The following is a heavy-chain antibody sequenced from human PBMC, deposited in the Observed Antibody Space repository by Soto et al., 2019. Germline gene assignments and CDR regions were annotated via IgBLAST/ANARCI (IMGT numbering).Heavy chain of an antibody. CDR1: GGSISSGDYY. V-gene: IGHV4-30-4*01. CDR2: IYYSGST. J-gene: IGHJ4*02. D-gene: IGHD3-10*01. CDR3: ARVGGFGATTIDS. Sequence: QVQLQESGPGLVKPSQTLSLTCTVSGGSISSGDYYWSWIRQPPGKGLEWIGYIYYSGSTYYNPSPKSRVTISVDTSKNQFSLKLSSVTAADTAVYYCARVGGFGATTIDSWGQGTLVTVSS.